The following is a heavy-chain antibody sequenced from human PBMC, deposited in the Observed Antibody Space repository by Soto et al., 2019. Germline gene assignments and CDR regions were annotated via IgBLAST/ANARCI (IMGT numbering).Heavy chain of an antibody. J-gene: IGHJ4*02. D-gene: IGHD3-22*01. CDR2: ISYDGSNE. Sequence: QVQLVESGGDVVQPGRSLRLSCEASGFIFNNYGVHWVRQAPGKGLESVAHISYDGSNEHYVDSVKGRFTISRDNSKNTVYLQMISLRAEDTAVYYCAKDTYYRDSSGYYVFDYWGRGTLVTVSP. V-gene: IGHV3-30*18. CDR3: AKDTYYRDSSGYYVFDY. CDR1: GFIFNNYG.